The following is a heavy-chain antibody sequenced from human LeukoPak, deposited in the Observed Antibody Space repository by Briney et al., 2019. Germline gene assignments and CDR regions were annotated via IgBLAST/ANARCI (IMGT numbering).Heavy chain of an antibody. J-gene: IGHJ4*02. CDR1: VFTFSSYG. Sequence: PGRSLRLSCAASVFTFSSYGMHWVRQAPGKGLEWVAVISYDGSNKYYADSVKGRFTISRDNSKNTLYLQMNSLRAEDTAVYYCAKARIVGAIFDYWGQGTLVTVSS. V-gene: IGHV3-30*18. CDR3: AKARIVGAIFDY. CDR2: ISYDGSNK. D-gene: IGHD1-26*01.